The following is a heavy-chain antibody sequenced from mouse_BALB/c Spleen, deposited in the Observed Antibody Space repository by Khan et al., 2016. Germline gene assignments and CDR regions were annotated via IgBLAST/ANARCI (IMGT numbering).Heavy chain of an antibody. V-gene: IGHV1-9*01. Sequence: QVQLQQSGAELMKPGASVKISCKATGYTFSGYWIEWVKQRPGHGLEWIGEILPGNTNTNYNEKFKGKATFTADTSSNTAYMQLSSLTSEDSAVYYCAGGRFRDPFADWGQGTLVTLSA. J-gene: IGHJ3*01. CDR1: GYTFSGYW. CDR2: ILPGNTNT. CDR3: AGGRFRDPFAD. D-gene: IGHD3-1*01.